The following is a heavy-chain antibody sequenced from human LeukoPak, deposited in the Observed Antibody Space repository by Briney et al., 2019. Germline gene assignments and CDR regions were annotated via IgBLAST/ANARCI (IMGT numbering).Heavy chain of an antibody. Sequence: PGGSVRLSCAASGFTFSSYAMSWVRQAPGKGLEWVSAISGSGGSTYYADSVKGRFTISRDNSKNTLYLQMNSLRAEDTAVYYCAKSSLVVVTAGDYWGQGTLVTVYS. CDR3: AKSSLVVVTAGDY. CDR2: ISGSGGST. CDR1: GFTFSSYA. D-gene: IGHD2-21*02. V-gene: IGHV3-23*01. J-gene: IGHJ4*02.